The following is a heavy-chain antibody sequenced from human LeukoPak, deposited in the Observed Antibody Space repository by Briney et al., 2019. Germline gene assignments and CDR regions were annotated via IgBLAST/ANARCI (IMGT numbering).Heavy chain of an antibody. CDR1: GGSISSSSYY. CDR2: TYYSGST. Sequence: PSETLSPTCTVSGGSISSSSYYWGWIRQPPGKGLEWIGSTYYSGSTYYNPSLKSRVTISVDTSKNQSSLKLSSVTAADTAVYYCARITTYYYDSSGYYGYWGQGTLVTVSS. CDR3: ARITTYYYDSSGYYGY. D-gene: IGHD3-22*01. J-gene: IGHJ4*02. V-gene: IGHV4-39*01.